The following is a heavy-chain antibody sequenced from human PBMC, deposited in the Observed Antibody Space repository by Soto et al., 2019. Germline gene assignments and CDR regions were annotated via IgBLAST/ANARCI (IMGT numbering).Heavy chain of an antibody. CDR1: GGTFSSYT. D-gene: IGHD3-22*01. J-gene: IGHJ6*02. Sequence: GASVKVSCKASGGTFSSYTISWVRQAPGQGLEWMGRIIPILGIANYAQKFQGRVTITADKSTSTAYMELSSLRSEDTAVYYCARTEYYYDSSGYLYYYGMDVWGQGTTVTVSS. CDR3: ARTEYYYDSSGYLYYYGMDV. V-gene: IGHV1-69*02. CDR2: IIPILGIA.